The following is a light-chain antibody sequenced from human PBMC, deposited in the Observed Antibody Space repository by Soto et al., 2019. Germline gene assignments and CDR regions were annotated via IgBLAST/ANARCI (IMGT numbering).Light chain of an antibody. V-gene: IGKV3-15*01. CDR3: QQYNNWWT. CDR2: GAS. CDR1: QSVSSN. Sequence: ETVMTQSPGTLSVSPGERATLSVRASQSVSSNLAWYQQKFGQAPRLLIYGASTRATGVPARFSGSGSGTEFTLTISSLEPEDFAVYYCQQYNNWWTFGQGTKVDIK. J-gene: IGKJ1*01.